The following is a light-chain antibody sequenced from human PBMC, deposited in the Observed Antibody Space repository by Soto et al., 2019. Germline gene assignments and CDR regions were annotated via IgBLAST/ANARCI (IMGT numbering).Light chain of an antibody. Sequence: QSALTQPPSASGSPGQSVTISCTGTSSDVGGYNFVSWYQQYPGKVPKLMVYEVNKPPSGVPDRFSGSKSGNTASLPVSGLQAEEAADYYCTSYAGGNKVFVTGTKVTVL. J-gene: IGLJ1*01. CDR1: SSDVGGYNF. CDR3: TSYAGGNKV. CDR2: EVN. V-gene: IGLV2-8*01.